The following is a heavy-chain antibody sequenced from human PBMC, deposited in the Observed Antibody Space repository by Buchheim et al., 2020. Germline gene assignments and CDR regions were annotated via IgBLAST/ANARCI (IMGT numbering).Heavy chain of an antibody. J-gene: IGHJ6*04. CDR2: ISGSGSTT. CDR1: GLSFSSHA. D-gene: IGHD4-11*01. CDR3: AKYLYSNSYYGMDV. V-gene: IGHV3-23*01. Sequence: EVQLLESGGGLVQPGGSLRLSCAASGLSFSSHAMSWVRQAPGKGLEWVSGISGSGSTTYYADSVQGRLHIPRDNSKNTLYRQMNRLRVEDTAVYYCAKYLYSNSYYGMDVWGKGTT.